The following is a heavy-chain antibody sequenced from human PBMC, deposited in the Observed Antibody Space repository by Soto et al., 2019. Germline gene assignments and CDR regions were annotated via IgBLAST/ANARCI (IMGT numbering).Heavy chain of an antibody. J-gene: IGHJ4*02. Sequence: QVQLVQSGAEVKKPGASVKVSCKASGYTFTSYGISWVRQAPGQGLEWMGWISAYNGNTNYAQKLQGRVTMTTDTSTSPAYMQLRSLRSDDTAVYYCARTPYVWGIYRKPRHFDYWGQGTLVTVSS. D-gene: IGHD3-16*02. CDR1: GYTFTSYG. CDR2: ISAYNGNT. CDR3: ARTPYVWGIYRKPRHFDY. V-gene: IGHV1-18*01.